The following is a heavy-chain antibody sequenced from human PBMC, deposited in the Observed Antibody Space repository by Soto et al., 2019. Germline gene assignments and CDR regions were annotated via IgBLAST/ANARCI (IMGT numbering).Heavy chain of an antibody. CDR3: AKLGILTGYDY. V-gene: IGHV4-34*01. CDR2: INHSGST. CDR1: GGSFSGYY. D-gene: IGHD3-9*01. J-gene: IGHJ4*02. Sequence: TSETLSLTCAVYGGSFSGYYWSWIRQPPGKGLEWIGEINHSGSTNYNPSLKSRVTISVDTSKNQFSLKLSSVTAADTAVYYCAKLGILTGYDYWGQGTLVTVSS.